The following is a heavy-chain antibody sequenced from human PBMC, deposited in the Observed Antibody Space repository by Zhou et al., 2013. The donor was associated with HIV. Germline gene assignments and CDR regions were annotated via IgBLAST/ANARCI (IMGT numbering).Heavy chain of an antibody. D-gene: IGHD3-9*01. Sequence: QVQLVQSGAEVKKPGSSVKVSCKASGGTFSNYAISWVRQAPGQGLEWMGGIIPIFEAASYAQKFQDRLTITTDESTTTAYMDLSSLRSEDTAIYYRARAQGDILTEGYFDYWGQGTLVTVSS. CDR1: GGTFSNYA. V-gene: IGHV1-69*05. CDR3: ARAQGDILTEGYFDY. J-gene: IGHJ4*02. CDR2: IIPIFEAA.